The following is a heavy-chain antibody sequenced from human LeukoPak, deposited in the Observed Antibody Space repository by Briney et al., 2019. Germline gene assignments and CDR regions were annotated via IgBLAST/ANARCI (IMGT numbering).Heavy chain of an antibody. D-gene: IGHD6-19*01. CDR3: ATGGDSSGWYSFDY. V-gene: IGHV1-24*01. J-gene: IGHJ4*02. CDR1: GYTLTELS. Sequence: GASVKVSCKVSGYTLTELSMHWVRQAPGKGLEWMGGFDPEDGETIYAQKFQGRVTMTEDTSTDTAYMELSSLRSEDTAVYYCATGGDSSGWYSFDYWGQGTLVTVSS. CDR2: FDPEDGET.